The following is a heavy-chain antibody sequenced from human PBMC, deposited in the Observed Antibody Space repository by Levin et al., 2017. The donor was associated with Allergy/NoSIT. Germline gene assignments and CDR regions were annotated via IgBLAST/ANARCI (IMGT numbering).Heavy chain of an antibody. CDR2: INPNSGGT. CDR3: ARSFVEMATAAFDY. J-gene: IGHJ4*02. Sequence: PGESLKISCKASGYTFTGYYMHWVRQAPGQGLEWMGWINPNSGGTNYAQKFQGRVTMTRDTSISTAYMELSRLRSDDTAVYYCARSFVEMATAAFDYWGQGTLVTVSS. CDR1: GYTFTGYY. V-gene: IGHV1-2*02. D-gene: IGHD5-24*01.